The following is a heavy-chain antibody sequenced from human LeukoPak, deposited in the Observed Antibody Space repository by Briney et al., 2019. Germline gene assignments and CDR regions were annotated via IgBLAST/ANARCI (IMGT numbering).Heavy chain of an antibody. CDR1: GDSISTYY. J-gene: IGHJ4*02. CDR2: IYYTGST. V-gene: IGHV4-59*01. Sequence: SETLSLTCTVSGDSISTYYWSWIRQPPGKGLEWIGYIYYTGSTNYNPPLKSRVTMSVDTSKNQFSLKLRSVTAADTAVYYCARGGGYEMPRVFDYWGQGTLVTVSS. CDR3: ARGGGYEMPRVFDY. D-gene: IGHD5-12*01.